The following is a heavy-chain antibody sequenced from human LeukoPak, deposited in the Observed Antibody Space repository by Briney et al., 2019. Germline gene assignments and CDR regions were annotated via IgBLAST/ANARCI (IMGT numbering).Heavy chain of an antibody. CDR2: FDPEDGET. V-gene: IGHV1-24*01. D-gene: IGHD3-3*01. CDR3: ATGRASRSRRQHPYDFWSGSLGFDY. Sequence: ASVTVSCTVSGYTLTGLSMHWVRQAPGKGLEWMGGFDPEDGETIYAQKFQGRVTMTEDTSTDTAYMELSSLRSEDTAVYYCATGRASRSRRQHPYDFWSGSLGFDYWGQGTLVTVSS. CDR1: GYTLTGLS. J-gene: IGHJ4*02.